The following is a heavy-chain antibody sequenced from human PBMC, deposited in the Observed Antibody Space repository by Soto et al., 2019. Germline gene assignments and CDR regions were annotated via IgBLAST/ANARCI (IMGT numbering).Heavy chain of an antibody. V-gene: IGHV1-8*01. J-gene: IGHJ6*02. D-gene: IGHD3-22*01. CDR3: ARGDSSGYSYYYGMDV. CDR2: MNPNSGNT. Sequence: ASVKVSCKASGYTFTSYDINWVRQATGQGLEWMGWMNPNSGNTGYAQKFQGRVTMTRNNSISTAYMELSSLRSDDTDVYYCARGDSSGYSYYYGMDVWGQGTTVTVSS. CDR1: GYTFTSYD.